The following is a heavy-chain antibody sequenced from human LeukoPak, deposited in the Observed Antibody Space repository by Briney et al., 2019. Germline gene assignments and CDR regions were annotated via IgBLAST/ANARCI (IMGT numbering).Heavy chain of an antibody. D-gene: IGHD6-13*01. V-gene: IGHV3-30*18. Sequence: QPGGSLRLSCAASGFTLSSYGMHWVRQAPGKGLEWVAVISHDGGNYFYADSVKGRFTISRDNSKNTLYLQMNSLRPEDTAVYFCAKRIEPLWEAAAALDYWGQGTLVTVSS. J-gene: IGHJ4*02. CDR3: AKRIEPLWEAAAALDY. CDR1: GFTLSSYG. CDR2: ISHDGGNY.